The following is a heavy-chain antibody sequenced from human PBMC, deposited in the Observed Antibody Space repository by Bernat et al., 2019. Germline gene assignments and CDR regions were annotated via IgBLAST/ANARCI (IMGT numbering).Heavy chain of an antibody. CDR1: GFTFSSYA. Sequence: EVQLLESGGGLVQPGGSLRLSCAASGFTFSSYAMSWVRQAPGKGLEWVSAISGSGGSTYYVDSVKGRFTISRDNSKNTLYLQMNSLRAEDTAVYYCAKDWQQLPDAFDIWGQGTMVTVSS. V-gene: IGHV3-23*01. CDR2: ISGSGGST. J-gene: IGHJ3*02. CDR3: AKDWQQLPDAFDI. D-gene: IGHD6-13*01.